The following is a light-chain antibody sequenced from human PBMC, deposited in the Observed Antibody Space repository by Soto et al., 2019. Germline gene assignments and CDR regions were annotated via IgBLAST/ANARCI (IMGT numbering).Light chain of an antibody. CDR1: SSDVGAYNL. Sequence: QSALTQPASVSGSPGQSITISCTGTSSDVGAYNLVSWYQHHQGRAPKLFIFDVSDRPSGVSNRFSGSKSGNTAALTISGLQAEDEGFYYCISYTNNTTLVFGGGTKLTVL. J-gene: IGLJ3*02. V-gene: IGLV2-14*02. CDR2: DVS. CDR3: ISYTNNTTLV.